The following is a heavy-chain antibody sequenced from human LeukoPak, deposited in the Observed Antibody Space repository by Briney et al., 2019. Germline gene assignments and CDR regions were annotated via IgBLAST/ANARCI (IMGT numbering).Heavy chain of an antibody. D-gene: IGHD4-17*01. CDR1: GFTFSSYA. Sequence: GGSLGLSCAASGFTFSSYAMSWVRQAPGKGLEWVSALSGSGGGTHYADAVKGRFTISRDNSKNTLYLQMNSLRAADTAVYYCAKGGGYSGDYVSAYWGQGTLVTVSS. CDR2: LSGSGGGT. CDR3: AKGGGYSGDYVSAY. V-gene: IGHV3-23*01. J-gene: IGHJ4*02.